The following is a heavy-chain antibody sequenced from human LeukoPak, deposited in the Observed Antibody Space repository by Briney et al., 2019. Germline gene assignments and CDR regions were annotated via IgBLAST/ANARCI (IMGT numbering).Heavy chain of an antibody. CDR1: GYTFTSYY. V-gene: IGHV1-46*01. CDR3: ARGGVNSGSYYPHDAFDI. J-gene: IGHJ3*02. CDR2: INPSGGST. D-gene: IGHD1-26*01. Sequence: ASVKVSCKASGYTFTSYYMHWVRQAPGQRREGMGIINPSGGSTSTAHNLQGRVTMTRDMSTSTVHMELSSLRSEDTAVYYCARGGVNSGSYYPHDAFDIWGQGTMVTVSS.